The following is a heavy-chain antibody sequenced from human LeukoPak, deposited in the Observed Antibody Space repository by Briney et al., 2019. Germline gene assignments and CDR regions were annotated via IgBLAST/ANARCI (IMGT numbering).Heavy chain of an antibody. Sequence: SQTLSLTCAISGDSVSSNSAAWNWIRQSPSRGLEWLGRTYYMSKWYNDYAVSVKSRITINPDTSKNQFSLQLNSVTPEDTAVYYCARDQGYSSSWHYYYYGMDVWGQGTTVTVSS. CDR3: ARDQGYSSSWHYYYYGMDV. V-gene: IGHV6-1*01. J-gene: IGHJ6*02. D-gene: IGHD6-13*01. CDR1: GDSVSSNSAA. CDR2: TYYMSKWYN.